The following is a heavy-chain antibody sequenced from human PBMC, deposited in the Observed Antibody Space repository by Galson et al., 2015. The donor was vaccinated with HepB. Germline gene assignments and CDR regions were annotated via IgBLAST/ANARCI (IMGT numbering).Heavy chain of an antibody. CDR2: IWHDGSNK. CDR1: GFPFSIYV. CDR3: ARDGFCGGDCYSGFDY. Sequence: SLRLSCAASGFPFSIYVMHWVRQAPGKGLEWVAVIWHDGSNKYYADSVKGRFTISRDNSKNTLYLQMNSLRAEDTAVYYCARDGFCGGDCYSGFDYWGQGTLVTVSS. J-gene: IGHJ4*02. D-gene: IGHD2-21*01. V-gene: IGHV3-33*01.